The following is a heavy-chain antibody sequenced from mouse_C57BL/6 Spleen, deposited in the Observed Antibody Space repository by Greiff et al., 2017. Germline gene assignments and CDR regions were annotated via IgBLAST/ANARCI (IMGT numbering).Heavy chain of an antibody. Sequence: EVKLEESGPELVKPGPSVKISCKASGYSFTGYYMNWVKQSPEKSLEWIGEINPSTGGTTYNQKFKAKATLTVDKSSSTAYMQLKSLTSEDSAVYYCARISLGYAMDYWGQGTSVTVSS. CDR2: INPSTGGT. V-gene: IGHV1-42*01. CDR1: GYSFTGYY. J-gene: IGHJ4*01. D-gene: IGHD6-2*01. CDR3: ARISLGYAMDY.